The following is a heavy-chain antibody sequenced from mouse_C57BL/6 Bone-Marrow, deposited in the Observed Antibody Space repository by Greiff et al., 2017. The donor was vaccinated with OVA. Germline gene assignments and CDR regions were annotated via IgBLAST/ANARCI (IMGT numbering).Heavy chain of an antibody. CDR2: ISSGSSTI. CDR1: GFTFSDYG. CDR3: ARPSITTSWAY. J-gene: IGHJ3*01. V-gene: IGHV5-17*01. D-gene: IGHD1-1*01. Sequence: EVKLVESGGGLVKPGGSLKLSCAASGFTFSDYGMHWVRQAPEKGLEWVAYISSGSSTIYYADTVKGRFTISRDNAKNTLFLQMTSLRSEDTAMYYCARPSITTSWAYWGQGTLVTVSA.